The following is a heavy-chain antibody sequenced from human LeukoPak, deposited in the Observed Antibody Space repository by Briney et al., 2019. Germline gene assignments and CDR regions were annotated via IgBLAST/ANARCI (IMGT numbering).Heavy chain of an antibody. Sequence: PGGSLRLSCAASGFTFDDCAMHWVRQAPGKGLEWVSLISWDGGSTYYADSVKGRFTISRDNSKNTLYLQMNSLRAEDTAVYYCAKGPGDDYVWGSYDYWGQGTLVTVSS. CDR2: ISWDGGST. D-gene: IGHD3-16*01. J-gene: IGHJ4*02. V-gene: IGHV3-43D*03. CDR3: AKGPGDDYVWGSYDY. CDR1: GFTFDDCA.